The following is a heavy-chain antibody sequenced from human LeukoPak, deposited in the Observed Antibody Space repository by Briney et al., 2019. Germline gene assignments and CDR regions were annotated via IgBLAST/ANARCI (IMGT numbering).Heavy chain of an antibody. D-gene: IGHD4-23*01. CDR1: GFSLSTSGVG. CDR3: AHTTTVVTVDY. Sequence: SGPTLVKPTQTLTLTCTFSGFSLSTSGVGVGWIRQPPGKALEWLALIYWNDDKRYSPSLKSRLTITKNTSKNQVVLTMTNMDPVDTATYYCAHTTTVVTVDYWGQGTPVTVSS. CDR2: IYWNDDK. V-gene: IGHV2-5*01. J-gene: IGHJ4*02.